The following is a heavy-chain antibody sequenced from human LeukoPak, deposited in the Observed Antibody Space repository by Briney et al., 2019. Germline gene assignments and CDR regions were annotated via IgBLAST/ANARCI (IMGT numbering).Heavy chain of an antibody. CDR2: ISSSSSYI. J-gene: IGHJ6*03. D-gene: IGHD1-26*01. V-gene: IGHV3-21*01. Sequence: PGGSLRLSCAASGFTFSSYSMNWVRQAPGKGLEWVSSISSSSSYIYYADSVKGRFTISRDNAKNSLYLQMNSLRAEDTAVYYCARVAVSPTWEGHYYYYYMDVWGKGTTVTISS. CDR3: ARVAVSPTWEGHYYYYYMDV. CDR1: GFTFSSYS.